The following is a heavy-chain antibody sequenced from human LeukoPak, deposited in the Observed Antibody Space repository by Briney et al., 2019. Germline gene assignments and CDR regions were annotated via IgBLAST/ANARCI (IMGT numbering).Heavy chain of an antibody. CDR3: ARDLYYYDSSGYYYPDY. V-gene: IGHV3-30*01. CDR2: ISYDGSNK. J-gene: IGHJ4*02. CDR1: EFTFSSYA. Sequence: GRSLRLSCAASEFTFSSYAMHWVRQAPGKGLEWVAVISYDGSNKYYADSVKGRFTISRDNSKNTLYLQMNSLRAEDTAVYYCARDLYYYDSSGYYYPDYWGQGTLVTVSS. D-gene: IGHD3-22*01.